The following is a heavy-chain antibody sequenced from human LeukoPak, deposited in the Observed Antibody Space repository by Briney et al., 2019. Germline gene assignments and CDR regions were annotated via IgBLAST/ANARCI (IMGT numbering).Heavy chain of an antibody. CDR2: INPNSGGT. D-gene: IGHD5-18*01. Sequence: ASVKVSCKASGYTFTGYYMHWVRQAPGQGLEWMGWINPNSGGTNYAQKFQGRVTMTRDTSISTAYMELSRLRSDDTAVYYCARQSRQRGYSYGLDYWGQGTLATVSS. V-gene: IGHV1-2*02. J-gene: IGHJ4*02. CDR3: ARQSRQRGYSYGLDY. CDR1: GYTFTGYY.